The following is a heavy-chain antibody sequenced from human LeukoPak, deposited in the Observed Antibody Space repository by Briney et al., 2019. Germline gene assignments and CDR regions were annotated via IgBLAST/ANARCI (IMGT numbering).Heavy chain of an antibody. J-gene: IGHJ5*02. Sequence: SEALSLTCTVSGGSISSYYWSWIRQPPGKGLEWIGYIYYSGSTNYNPSLKSRVTISVDTSKNQFSLKLSPVTAADTAVYYCARVSGERIQLWPNWFDPWGQGTLVTVSS. D-gene: IGHD5-18*01. CDR1: GGSISSYY. V-gene: IGHV4-59*01. CDR2: IYYSGST. CDR3: ARVSGERIQLWPNWFDP.